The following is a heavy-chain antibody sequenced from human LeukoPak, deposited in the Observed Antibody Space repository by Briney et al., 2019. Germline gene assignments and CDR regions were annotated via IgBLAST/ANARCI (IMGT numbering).Heavy chain of an antibody. CDR2: INTNTGNP. CDR3: ARERTGYSSGWYDY. V-gene: IGHV7-4-1*02. Sequence: ASVKVSCKASGGTFSSYAISWVRQAPGQGLEWMGWINTNTGNPTYAQGFTGRFVFSLDTSVSTAYLQISSLKAEDTAVYYCARERTGYSSGWYDYWGQGTLVTVSS. J-gene: IGHJ4*02. CDR1: GGTFSSYA. D-gene: IGHD6-19*01.